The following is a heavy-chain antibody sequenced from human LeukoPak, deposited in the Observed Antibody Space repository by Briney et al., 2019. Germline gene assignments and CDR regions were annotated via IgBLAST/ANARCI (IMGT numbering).Heavy chain of an antibody. CDR1: GGSIGNSG. CDR2: IYYSGST. Sequence: SETLTPTFTVVGGSIGNSGWGWIRQPPGKGLEWIGYIYYSGSTNYSPSLKRRLTLSVHTSKNQSSLKLSSVTAADTALYYCAITYSSSGLWYFYLCGRGSLVTVSS. CDR3: AITYSSSGLWYFYL. J-gene: IGHJ2*01. V-gene: IGHV4-59*01. D-gene: IGHD6-13*01.